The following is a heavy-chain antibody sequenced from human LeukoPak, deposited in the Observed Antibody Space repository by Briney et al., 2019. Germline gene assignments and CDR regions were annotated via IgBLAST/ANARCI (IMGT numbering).Heavy chain of an antibody. CDR2: IKSKTDGGTT. D-gene: IGHD2-15*01. J-gene: IGHJ4*02. V-gene: IGHV3-15*01. Sequence: GGSLRLSCAASGFTFSNAWMSWVRQAPGKGLEWVGRIKSKTDGGTTDYAAPVKGRFTISRDDSKNTLYLQMNSLRAEDTAVYYCAKATYCSGGSCYPGRFDYWGQGTLVTVSS. CDR3: AKATYCSGGSCYPGRFDY. CDR1: GFTFSNAW.